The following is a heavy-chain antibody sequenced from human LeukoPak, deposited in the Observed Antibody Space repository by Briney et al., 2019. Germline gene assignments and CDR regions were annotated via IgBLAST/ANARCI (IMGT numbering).Heavy chain of an antibody. CDR1: GYTFTSYY. CDR3: AREWELLSY. D-gene: IGHD1-26*01. J-gene: IGHJ4*02. Sequence: SVKVSCKASGYTFTSYYMHWVRQAPGQGLEWMGRIIPILGIANYAQKFQGRVTITADKSTSTAYMELSSLRSEDTAAYYCAREWELLSYWGQGTLVTVSS. V-gene: IGHV1-69*04. CDR2: IIPILGIA.